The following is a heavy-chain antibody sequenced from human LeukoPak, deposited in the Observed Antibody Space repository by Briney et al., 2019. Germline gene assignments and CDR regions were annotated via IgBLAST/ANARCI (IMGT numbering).Heavy chain of an antibody. V-gene: IGHV3-23*01. CDR2: ISNSGDST. Sequence: GGSLRLSRAASGFTSSSYAMSWVRQAPGKGLEWVSGISNSGDSTYYADSVKGRVTISRDNSKNTLYLQMNSLRAEDTAVYYCANEYSKGDVWGQGTMVTVSS. CDR3: ANEYSKGDV. CDR1: GFTSSSYA. D-gene: IGHD5-12*01. J-gene: IGHJ3*01.